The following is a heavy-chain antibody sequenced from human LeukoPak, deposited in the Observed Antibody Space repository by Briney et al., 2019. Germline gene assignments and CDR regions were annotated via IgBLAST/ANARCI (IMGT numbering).Heavy chain of an antibody. CDR2: IFYTGSY. V-gene: IGHV4-59*08. CDR3: ARQRQQLSWHYFDY. J-gene: IGHJ4*02. CDR1: GGTIRSYY. D-gene: IGHD6-13*01. Sequence: SETLSLTCTVSGGTIRSYYWSWLRQPPGQGLEGFVYIFYTGSYNYNPFLKSRVIISVDTSKNQLSLKVNSVTAAATAVYNYARQRQQLSWHYFDYSGLGTLVTVSS.